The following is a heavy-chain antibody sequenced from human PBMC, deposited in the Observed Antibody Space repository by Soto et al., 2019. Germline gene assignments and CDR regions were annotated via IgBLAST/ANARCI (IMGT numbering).Heavy chain of an antibody. Sequence: PGGSLRLSCAASGFTFSSYAMSWVRQAPGKGLEWVSDISGSGGSTYYADSVKGRFTISRDNSKNTVYLQMHSLRAEDTAVYYCAKGTPRGITFGGVIATSPIDVFDIWGQGTMVTVSS. CDR1: GFTFSSYA. J-gene: IGHJ3*02. CDR3: AKGTPRGITFGGVIATSPIDVFDI. V-gene: IGHV3-23*01. D-gene: IGHD3-16*02. CDR2: ISGSGGST.